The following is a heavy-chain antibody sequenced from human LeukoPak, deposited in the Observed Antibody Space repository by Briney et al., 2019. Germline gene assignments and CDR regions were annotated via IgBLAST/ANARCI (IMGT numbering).Heavy chain of an antibody. CDR1: GGSISSYY. J-gene: IGHJ4*02. CDR3: ATSTIFGVVDY. Sequence: SETLSLTCTVSGGSISSYYWSWIRQPPGKGLEWIGYIYYSGSTNYNPSHKSRVTISVDTSKNQFSLKLSSVTAADTAVYYCATSTIFGVVDYWGQGTLVTVSS. D-gene: IGHD3-3*01. CDR2: IYYSGST. V-gene: IGHV4-59*01.